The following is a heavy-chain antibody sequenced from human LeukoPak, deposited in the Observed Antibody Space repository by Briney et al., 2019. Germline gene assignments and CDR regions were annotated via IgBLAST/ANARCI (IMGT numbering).Heavy chain of an antibody. CDR3: ARESDSSGWHDS. CDR2: ISGDGGST. J-gene: IGHJ5*01. D-gene: IGHD3-22*01. V-gene: IGHV3-43*02. CDR1: GFSFDDYA. Sequence: PGGSLRLSCAAPGFSFDDYAIHWVRHAPGKGLEWVSLISGDGGSTFYADSVKGRFTISRDNSKNSLYLQMSSLRSEDTALYYCARESDSSGWHDSWGQGTLVTVSS.